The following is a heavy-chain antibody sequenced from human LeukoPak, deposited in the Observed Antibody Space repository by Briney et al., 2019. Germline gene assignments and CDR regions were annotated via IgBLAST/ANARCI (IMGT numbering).Heavy chain of an antibody. CDR1: GFTFDDYF. CDR2: IYNDSRT. D-gene: IGHD1-14*01. CDR3: ARRAGIYSHPYDY. V-gene: IGHV3-53*01. J-gene: IGHJ4*02. Sequence: GSLRLSCSASGFTFDDYFVTWVRQAPGEGLEWVSFIYNDSRTYYADPVRGRFTVSRDNTKNTLYLKMNSLRAEDTAVYYCARRAGIYSHPYDYWGQGTLVTVSS.